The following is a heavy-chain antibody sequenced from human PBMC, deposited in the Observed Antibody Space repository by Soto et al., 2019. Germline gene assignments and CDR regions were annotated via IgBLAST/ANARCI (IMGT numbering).Heavy chain of an antibody. CDR3: ARLAETGSTYNWFDP. CDR1: GYSFTSYW. Sequence: PGESLKISCKGSGYSFTSYWIGWVRQMPGKGLEWMGIIYPGDSDTRYSPSFQGQVTISADKSISTAYLQWSSLKASDTAIYYCARLAETGSTYNWFDPWGQGTLVTVSS. CDR2: IYPGDSDT. D-gene: IGHD1-1*01. J-gene: IGHJ5*02. V-gene: IGHV5-51*01.